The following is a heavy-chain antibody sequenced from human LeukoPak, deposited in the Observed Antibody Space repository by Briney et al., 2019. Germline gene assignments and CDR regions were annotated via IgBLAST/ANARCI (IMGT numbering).Heavy chain of an antibody. Sequence: TSETLSLTCTVSGGTISSSSYYWGWIRQPPGKGLEWIGSIYYSGSTYYNPSLKSRLTISVDTSKNQFSLKLSSVTAADTAVYYCARHSPAFDYWGQGTLVTVSS. CDR1: GGTISSSSYY. CDR2: IYYSGST. V-gene: IGHV4-39*01. J-gene: IGHJ4*02. CDR3: ARHSPAFDY.